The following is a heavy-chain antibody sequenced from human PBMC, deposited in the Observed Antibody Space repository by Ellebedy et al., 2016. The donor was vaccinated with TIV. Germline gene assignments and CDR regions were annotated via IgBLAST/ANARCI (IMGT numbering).Heavy chain of an antibody. CDR1: GFTFSNYA. V-gene: IGHV3-23*01. CDR2: ISATAYNR. Sequence: GESLKISXAASGFTFSNYAMTWVRQAPGKGLEWVAAISATAYNRYYADSVKGLFTISRDHSKNTLYLQMDSLRVEDTAVYYCAKDSSHYYGSGIGTFDYWGQGTLVTVSS. CDR3: AKDSSHYYGSGIGTFDY. J-gene: IGHJ4*02. D-gene: IGHD3-10*01.